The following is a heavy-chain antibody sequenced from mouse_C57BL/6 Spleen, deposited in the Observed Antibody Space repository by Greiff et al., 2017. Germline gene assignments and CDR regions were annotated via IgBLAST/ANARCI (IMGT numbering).Heavy chain of an antibody. V-gene: IGHV5-4*01. J-gene: IGHJ4*01. CDR2: ISDGGSYT. Sequence: EVQGVESGGGLVKPGGSLKLSCAASGFTFSSYAMSWVRQTPEKMLEWVATISDGGSYTYYPDNVKGRFTISRDNAKNNLYLQMSHLKSEDTAMYYCARDRQTYAMDYWGQGTSVTVSS. CDR1: GFTFSSYA. CDR3: ARDRQTYAMDY. D-gene: IGHD6-1*01.